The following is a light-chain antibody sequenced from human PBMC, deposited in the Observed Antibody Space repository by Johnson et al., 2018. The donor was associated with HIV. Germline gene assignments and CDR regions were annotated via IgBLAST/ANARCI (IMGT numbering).Light chain of an antibody. CDR3: AAWDDSLRGV. V-gene: IGLV1-47*01. J-gene: IGLJ1*01. CDR2: RNN. CDR1: SSNIGNNY. Sequence: QLVLTQPPSVSAAPGQKVTISCSGSSSNIGNNYVSWYQQLPGTAPKLLIYRNNQRPSGVPDRFSGSKSGTSASLAISGLQAEDEADYYCAAWDDSLRGVFGTGTKVHVL.